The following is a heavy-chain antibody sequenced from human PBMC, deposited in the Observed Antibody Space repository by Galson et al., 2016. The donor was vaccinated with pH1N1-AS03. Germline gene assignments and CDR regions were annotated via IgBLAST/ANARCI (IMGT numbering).Heavy chain of an antibody. CDR2: IYSGGTT. Sequence: SLRLSCAVSGFTFSTYCMNWVRQAPGKGLEWVSIIYSGGTTYYADSVKGRFIVSRDNSKNTLYLQMNSLRAEDTAVYYCVRDFRWGGNSGYWGQGTLVTVSS. CDR3: VRDFRWGGNSGY. CDR1: GFTFSTYC. D-gene: IGHD4-23*01. J-gene: IGHJ4*02. V-gene: IGHV3-66*01.